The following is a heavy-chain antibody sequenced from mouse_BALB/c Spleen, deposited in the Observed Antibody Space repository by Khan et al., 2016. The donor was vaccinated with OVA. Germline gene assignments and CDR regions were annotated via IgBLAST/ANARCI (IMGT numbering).Heavy chain of an antibody. CDR1: GYTFTSYW. D-gene: IGHD1-1*01. Sequence: DLVKPGASVKLSCKASGYTFTSYWINWIKQRPGQGLEWVGQISPGSGSAYYNEVFKDKATLTIDTSSTTAYIQLSSLSSEDSAVYFCARSNYVGRSLYAIDYWGQGTSVTVSS. CDR2: ISPGSGSA. V-gene: IGHV1S41*01. CDR3: ARSNYVGRSLYAIDY. J-gene: IGHJ4*01.